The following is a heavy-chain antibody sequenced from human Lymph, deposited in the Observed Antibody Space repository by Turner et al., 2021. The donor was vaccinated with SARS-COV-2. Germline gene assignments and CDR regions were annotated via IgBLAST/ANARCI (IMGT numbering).Heavy chain of an antibody. CDR3: ATVLCTGSSCYYYGMDV. V-gene: IGHV1-24*01. CDR1: GDTLTELS. D-gene: IGHD2-15*01. J-gene: IGHJ6*02. CDR2: FDPEYGEI. Sequence: QVQLVQYGAEVKKPGASVKVSCKVSGDTLTELSMHWVRQAPGKGLEWMGGFDPEYGEILYAQKFQGRVTMTEDTSTDTAYMELSSLRSEDTAVYYCATVLCTGSSCYYYGMDVWGQGTTVTFSS.